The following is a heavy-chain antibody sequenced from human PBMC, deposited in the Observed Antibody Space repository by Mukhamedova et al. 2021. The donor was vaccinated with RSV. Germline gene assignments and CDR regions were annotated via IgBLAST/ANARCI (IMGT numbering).Heavy chain of an antibody. CDR2: HGGST. Sequence: HGGSTNYNPSLKSRVTISVDKSKNQFSLKLSSLTAPDTAVYYCEVYYYESIGYSAPPRFDYWGQGTLVPAPS. J-gene: IGHJ4*02. V-gene: IGHV4-4*02. D-gene: IGHD3-22*01. CDR3: EVYYYESIGYSAPPRFDY.